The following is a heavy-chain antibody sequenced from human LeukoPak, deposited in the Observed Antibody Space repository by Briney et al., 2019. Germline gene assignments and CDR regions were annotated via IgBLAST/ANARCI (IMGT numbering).Heavy chain of an antibody. CDR1: GYTFTSYY. D-gene: IGHD6-19*01. J-gene: IGHJ4*02. CDR2: INPSGGST. Sequence: GASVKVSCKASGYTFTSYYMHWVRQAPGQGLEWMGIINPSGGSTSYAQKFQGRVTMTRDMSTSTVYMELSSLRSEDTAVYYCARDYRSAVADYWGQGTLVTVSS. CDR3: ARDYRSAVADY. V-gene: IGHV1-46*01.